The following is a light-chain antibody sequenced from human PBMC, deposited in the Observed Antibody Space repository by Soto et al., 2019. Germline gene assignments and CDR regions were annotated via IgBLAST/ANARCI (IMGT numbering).Light chain of an antibody. V-gene: IGKV3D-20*02. J-gene: IGKJ5*01. CDR2: GAS. CDR1: QSVSSSY. Sequence: EIVLTQSPGTLSLSPGERATLSCRASQSVSSSYLAWYQQKPGQAPRLLIYGASSRATGIPDRFSGSGSGTDFTLTISRLEPEDFAVYYCQQRSNWPQTFGQGTRLEN. CDR3: QQRSNWPQT.